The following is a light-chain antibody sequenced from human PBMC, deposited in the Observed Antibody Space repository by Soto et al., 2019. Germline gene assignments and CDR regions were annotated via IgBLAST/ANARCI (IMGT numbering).Light chain of an antibody. Sequence: EIVLTQSPATLSLSPGERATLSCRARQSISSYLAWYQQKPGQAPRLLISDASNRATGIPARFSGSGSGADFTLTISSLEPEDFAVYYCQQRSNWPWTFGQGTKVEIK. V-gene: IGKV3-11*01. CDR3: QQRSNWPWT. J-gene: IGKJ1*01. CDR1: QSISSY. CDR2: DAS.